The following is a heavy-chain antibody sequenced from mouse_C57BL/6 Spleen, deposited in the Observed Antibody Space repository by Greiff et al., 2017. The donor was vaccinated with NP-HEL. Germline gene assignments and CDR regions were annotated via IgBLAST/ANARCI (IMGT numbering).Heavy chain of an antibody. V-gene: IGHV7-1*01. CDR2: SRNKANDYTT. Sequence: EVQVVESGGGLVQSGRSLRLSCATSGFTFSDFYMEWVRQAPGKGLEWIAASRNKANDYTTEYSASVKGRFIVSRDTSQSILYLQMNALRAEDTAIYYCARDSWDEGFAYWGQGTLVTVSA. J-gene: IGHJ3*01. D-gene: IGHD4-1*01. CDR3: ARDSWDEGFAY. CDR1: GFTFSDFY.